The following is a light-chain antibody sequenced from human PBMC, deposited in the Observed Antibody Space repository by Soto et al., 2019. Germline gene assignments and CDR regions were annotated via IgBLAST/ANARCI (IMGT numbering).Light chain of an antibody. CDR3: QQYKVYSQT. J-gene: IGKJ1*01. Sequence: DIQMTQSPSTLSSSVGDRVTMTCRASQSITNWVAWYQQKPGKAPKLLIYDASTLESGVPSRFSGSGSGTEFTLSISSLQPDDFATYYCQQYKVYSQTFGQGTKVDIK. CDR1: QSITNW. V-gene: IGKV1-5*01. CDR2: DAS.